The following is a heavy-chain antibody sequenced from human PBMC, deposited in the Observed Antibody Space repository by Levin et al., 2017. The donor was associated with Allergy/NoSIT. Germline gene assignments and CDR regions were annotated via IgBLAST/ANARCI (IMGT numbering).Heavy chain of an antibody. V-gene: IGHV4-61*02. J-gene: IGHJ4*02. D-gene: IGHD3-10*01. Sequence: SSETLSLTCKVSGGSISSGSYYWSWIRQPAAKGLEWIGRIYSSGSANYNPSLKSRVTTSVDTSKNQFSLKLSSVTAADTAVYYCARAEVGSEHWGQGTLVTVSS. CDR3: ARAEVGSEH. CDR1: GGSISSGSYY. CDR2: IYSSGSA.